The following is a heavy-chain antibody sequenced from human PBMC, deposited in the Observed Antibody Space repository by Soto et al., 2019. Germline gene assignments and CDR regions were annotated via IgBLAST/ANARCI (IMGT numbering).Heavy chain of an antibody. V-gene: IGHV3-13*05. CDR3: ARTDRDFYGLDV. CDR1: GFTFRNYD. CDR2: ISAAGDP. J-gene: IGHJ6*02. Sequence: EVQLVESGGGLVQPGGSLRLSCEASGFTFRNYDMHWVRQGTGKGLPWVSGISAAGDPDNADSVEGRFTISRENAQNSCFLQMNSLRVVDTAVYYCARTDRDFYGLDVGGQGTTVIVSS.